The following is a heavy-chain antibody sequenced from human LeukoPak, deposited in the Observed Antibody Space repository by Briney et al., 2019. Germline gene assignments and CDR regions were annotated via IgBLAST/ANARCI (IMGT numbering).Heavy chain of an antibody. J-gene: IGHJ5*02. CDR3: ARSGAGGSQYSPFDP. V-gene: IGHV4-59*01. Sequence: SEALSLTCTVSGGSISSYYWSWIRQPPGKGLEWIGYIYYSGSTNYNPSLKSRVTISVDTSKNQFSLKLSSVTAADTAVYYCARSGAGGSQYSPFDPWGQGTLVTVSS. CDR1: GGSISSYY. D-gene: IGHD1-26*01. CDR2: IYYSGST.